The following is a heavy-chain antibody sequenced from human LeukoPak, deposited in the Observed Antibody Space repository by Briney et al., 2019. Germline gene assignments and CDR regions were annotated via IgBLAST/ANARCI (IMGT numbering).Heavy chain of an antibody. D-gene: IGHD4-17*01. CDR3: ASTRYGDYLAFGY. J-gene: IGHJ4*02. Sequence: GASVKVSCKASGYTFTSYGISWVRQAPGQGLEWMGWISAYNGNTNYAQKLQGRVTMTTDTSTSTAHMELRSLRSDDTAVYYCASTRYGDYLAFGYWGQGTLVTVSS. V-gene: IGHV1-18*01. CDR2: ISAYNGNT. CDR1: GYTFTSYG.